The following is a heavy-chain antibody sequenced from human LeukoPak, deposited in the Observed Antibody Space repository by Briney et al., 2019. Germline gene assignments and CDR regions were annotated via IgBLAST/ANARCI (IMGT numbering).Heavy chain of an antibody. Sequence: GRSLRLSCAASGFTFNSYGMHWVRQAPGKGLEWVAVISYDGSNKYYADFVKGRFTISRDNSKNTLSLQMNGLIPEDTAVYYCAKSVASDAYWGQGTLVTVSP. J-gene: IGHJ4*02. CDR1: GFTFNSYG. CDR2: ISYDGSNK. V-gene: IGHV3-30*18. CDR3: AKSVASDAY. D-gene: IGHD5-12*01.